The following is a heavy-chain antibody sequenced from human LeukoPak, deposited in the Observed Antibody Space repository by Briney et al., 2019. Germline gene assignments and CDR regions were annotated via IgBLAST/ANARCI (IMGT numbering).Heavy chain of an antibody. CDR1: GGSISSYY. V-gene: IGHV4-4*07. J-gene: IGHJ5*02. Sequence: SETLSLTCTVSGGSISSYYWSWIRQAAGKGLEWIGRIYTSGSTNYNPSLKSRVTMSVDTSKNQFSLKLSSVTAADTAVYYCARAGDYDILTGPSYNWFDPWGQGTLVTVSS. CDR3: ARAGDYDILTGPSYNWFDP. D-gene: IGHD3-9*01. CDR2: IYTSGST.